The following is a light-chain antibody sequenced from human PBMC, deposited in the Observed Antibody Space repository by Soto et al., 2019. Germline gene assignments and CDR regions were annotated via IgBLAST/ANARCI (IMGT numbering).Light chain of an antibody. V-gene: IGKV3D-20*02. J-gene: IGKJ3*01. CDR2: GAS. Sequence: DIVLTQSPGTLSLPLGERGTLSCRASRSIRSNYVAWYQRKPGQPPRLLIHGASSRATGTPDRFSGSGSGTDFTLTISRLEAEDSAVYYCQQRINWPPFTFGPGTKVDIK. CDR3: QQRINWPPFT. CDR1: RSIRSNY.